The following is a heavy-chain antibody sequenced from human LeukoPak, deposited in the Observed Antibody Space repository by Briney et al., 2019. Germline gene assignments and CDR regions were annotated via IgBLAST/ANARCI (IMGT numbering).Heavy chain of an antibody. CDR2: ISAYNGNT. CDR1: GYTFTSYG. V-gene: IGHV1-18*01. CDR3: ARQSSYDYGDYLPREDYYYGMDV. J-gene: IGHJ6*02. Sequence: ASVKVSCKASGYTFTSYGISWVRQAPGQGLEWMGWISAYNGNTNYAQKLQGRVTMTTDTSTSTAYMELRSLRSDDTAVYYCARQSSYDYGDYLPREDYYYGMDVWGQGTTVTVSS. D-gene: IGHD4-17*01.